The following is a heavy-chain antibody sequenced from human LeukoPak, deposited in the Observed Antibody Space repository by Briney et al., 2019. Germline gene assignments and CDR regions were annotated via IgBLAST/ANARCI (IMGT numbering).Heavy chain of an antibody. V-gene: IGHV4-39*01. J-gene: IGHJ4*02. Sequence: SETLSLTCTVSGGSISSTTYYWGWIRQPPGTGLEWIGTIYYSGTTSYNPSLKSRVTMSVDTSKNQFSLKLSSVTAADTGVYYCGRQRAGATDYWGQGTLVTVSS. CDR1: GGSISSTTYY. CDR3: GRQRAGATDY. D-gene: IGHD1-26*01. CDR2: IYYSGTT.